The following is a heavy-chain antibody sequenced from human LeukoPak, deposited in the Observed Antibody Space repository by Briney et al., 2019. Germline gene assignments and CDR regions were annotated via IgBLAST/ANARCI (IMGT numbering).Heavy chain of an antibody. CDR3: ARARRYRSSWYHDY. D-gene: IGHD6-13*01. CDR1: GFTFSSFA. V-gene: IGHV3-48*02. Sequence: GGSLRLSCAASGFTFSSFATSWVRQAPGKGLDWVSYISSSSSTIYYADSVKGRFTISRDNANNSLYLQMNSLRDEDTAVYYCARARRYRSSWYHDYWGQGSLVTVSS. J-gene: IGHJ4*02. CDR2: ISSSSSTI.